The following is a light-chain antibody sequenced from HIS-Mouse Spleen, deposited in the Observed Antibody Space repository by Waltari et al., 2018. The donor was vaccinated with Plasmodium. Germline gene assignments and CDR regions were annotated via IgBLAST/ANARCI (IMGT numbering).Light chain of an antibody. J-gene: IGLJ3*02. CDR1: ALPTKY. Sequence: SYELPQPPSVSVSPGQTARITCSGGALPTKYAYWYQQKSGQAPGLVIYEDSKRPTGIPERFSGSSSGTMATLTISGAQVEDEADYYCYSTDSSGNHRVFGGGTKLTVL. CDR3: YSTDSSGNHRV. V-gene: IGLV3-10*01. CDR2: EDS.